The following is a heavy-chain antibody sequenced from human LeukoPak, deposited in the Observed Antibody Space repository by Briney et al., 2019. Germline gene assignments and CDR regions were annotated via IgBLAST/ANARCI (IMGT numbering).Heavy chain of an antibody. V-gene: IGHV4-34*01. CDR1: GGSFSGYY. CDR2: INHSGST. Sequence: SETLSLTCAVYGGSFSGYYWSWVRQPPGEGLEWIGEINHSGSTNYNPSLKSRVTISVDTSKNQFSLKLSSVTAADTAVYYCARLGYCSSTSCRGFDPWGQGTLVTVSS. CDR3: ARLGYCSSTSCRGFDP. J-gene: IGHJ5*02. D-gene: IGHD2-2*03.